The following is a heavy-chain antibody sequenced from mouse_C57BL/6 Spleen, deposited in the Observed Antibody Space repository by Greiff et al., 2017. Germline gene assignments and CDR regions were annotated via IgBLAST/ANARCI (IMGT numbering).Heavy chain of an antibody. D-gene: IGHD3-1*01. V-gene: IGHV3-6*01. J-gene: IGHJ4*01. CDR2: ISYDGSN. CDR1: GYSITSGYY. CDR3: ARGGTGAMDY. Sequence: DVKLQESGPGLVKPSQSLSLTCSVTGYSITSGYYWNGIRQFPGNKLEGRGYISYDGSNNYNPSLKNKISITRDTSKNQFFLKFNSVTAEDTATYYCARGGTGAMDYWGQGTSVTVSS.